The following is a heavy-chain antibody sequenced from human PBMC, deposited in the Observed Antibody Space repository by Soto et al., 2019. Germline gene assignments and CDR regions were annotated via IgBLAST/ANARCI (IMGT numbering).Heavy chain of an antibody. Sequence: QVQLVESGGGVVQPGRSLRLSCAASGFTFSSYGMHWVRQAPGKGLEWVAVIWYDGSNKYYADSVKGRFTISRDNSKNTLYLQMNSPRAEDTAVYYCARDTHLEDSSSSTPVGVYYYYGMDVWGQGTTVTVSS. V-gene: IGHV3-33*01. D-gene: IGHD6-13*01. CDR1: GFTFSSYG. CDR3: ARDTHLEDSSSSTPVGVYYYYGMDV. J-gene: IGHJ6*02. CDR2: IWYDGSNK.